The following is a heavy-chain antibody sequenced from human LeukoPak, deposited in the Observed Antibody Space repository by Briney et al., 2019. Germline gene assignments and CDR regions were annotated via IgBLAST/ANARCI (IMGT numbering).Heavy chain of an antibody. Sequence: GGSLRLSCAASGFTFSLYGMSWVRQPPGKGLEWVSPISGSGDNTYYADSVKGRFTISRDNSKNTLYLQMNSLRAEDTAVYYCARVTYGSGTYGAFDYWGQGTLVTVSS. J-gene: IGHJ4*02. V-gene: IGHV3-23*01. CDR3: ARVTYGSGTYGAFDY. CDR1: GFTFSLYG. D-gene: IGHD3-10*01. CDR2: ISGSGDNT.